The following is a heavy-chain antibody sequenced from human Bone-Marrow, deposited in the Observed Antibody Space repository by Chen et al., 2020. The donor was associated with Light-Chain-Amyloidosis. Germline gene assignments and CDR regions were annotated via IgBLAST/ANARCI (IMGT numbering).Heavy chain of an antibody. D-gene: IGHD1-1*01. Sequence: QVQLQQWGAGLLRPSETLALTCAVSGGSVSGSYWSWIRQPPGKGLEWIGEINHFGNTNYNPSLKSRVTVSLDTSKNQFSLRLNSVTAADTAVYYCARGIAWTNDAFDIWGQGTMVTVSS. CDR1: GGSVSGSY. V-gene: IGHV4-34*01. CDR2: INHFGNT. J-gene: IGHJ3*02. CDR3: ARGIAWTNDAFDI.